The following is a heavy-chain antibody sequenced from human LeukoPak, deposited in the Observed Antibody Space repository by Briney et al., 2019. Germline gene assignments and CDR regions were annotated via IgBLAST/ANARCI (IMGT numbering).Heavy chain of an antibody. J-gene: IGHJ4*02. V-gene: IGHV4-38-2*02. Sequence: SETLSLTCTVSGYSISSGYYWGWIRQPPGKGLEWIGSICHSGSTYYNPSLKSRVTISVDTSKNQFSLKLSSVTAADTAVYYCARGSAASDYWGRGTLVTVPS. CDR1: GYSISSGYY. CDR3: ARGSAASDY. CDR2: ICHSGST.